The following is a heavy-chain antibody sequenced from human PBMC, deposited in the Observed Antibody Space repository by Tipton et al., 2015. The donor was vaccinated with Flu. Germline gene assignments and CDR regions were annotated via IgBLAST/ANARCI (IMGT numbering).Heavy chain of an antibody. J-gene: IGHJ6*03. CDR3: ARKHGDDYSSSSYRYYYMDV. Sequence: QSGAEVKKPGSSVKVSCKASGDTFRNYAISWVRQAPGQGLEWMGGIVCIFGIPNYAQKFQGRVTMTADESTTTVYMELSSLRSDDTAVYYCARKHGDDYSSSSYRYYYMDVWGKGTPVSVFS. CDR1: GDTFRNYA. V-gene: IGHV1-69*01. CDR2: IVCIFGIP. D-gene: IGHD6-6*01.